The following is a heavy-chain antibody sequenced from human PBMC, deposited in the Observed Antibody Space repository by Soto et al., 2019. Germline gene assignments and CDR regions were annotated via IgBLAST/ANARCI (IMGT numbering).Heavy chain of an antibody. V-gene: IGHV3-30*18. J-gene: IGHJ4*02. CDR2: ISYDGSNK. D-gene: IGHD2-15*01. CDR1: GFTFSSYG. CDR3: AKDYWDCSGGSCYYFDY. Sequence: GGSLRLSCAASGFTFSSYGMHWVRQAPGKGLEWVAVISYDGSNKYYADSVKGRFTISRDNSKNTLYLQMNSLRAEDTAVYYCAKDYWDCSGGSCYYFDYWGQGTLVTVSS.